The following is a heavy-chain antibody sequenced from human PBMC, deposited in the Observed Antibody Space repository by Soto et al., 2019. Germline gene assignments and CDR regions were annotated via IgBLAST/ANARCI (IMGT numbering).Heavy chain of an antibody. V-gene: IGHV3-23*01. CDR1: GFTFTSYA. CDR3: AKDLEGSGYDSANDY. D-gene: IGHD5-12*01. CDR2: ISGSGGST. Sequence: PGGSLRLSCAASGFTFTSYAMSWVRQAPGKGLEWVSSISGSGGSTYYPDSVKGRFTISRDSSKNTVYLQMNSLRADDTAVYYCAKDLEGSGYDSANDYWGQGTLVTVSS. J-gene: IGHJ4*02.